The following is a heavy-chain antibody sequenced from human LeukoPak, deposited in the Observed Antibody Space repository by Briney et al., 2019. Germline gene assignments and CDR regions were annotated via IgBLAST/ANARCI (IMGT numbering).Heavy chain of an antibody. CDR3: TTGDY. J-gene: IGHJ4*02. Sequence: PGGSLRHSHGAPGFNFRKAWMRWGRPAPGKGLEWVGRIRSKTDGGTTDYVAPVNGRFIISRDDSENTLYLQMNSLKTEDTAVYYCTTGDYWGQGTLVTVSS. CDR2: IRSKTDGGTT. V-gene: IGHV3-15*01. CDR1: GFNFRKAW.